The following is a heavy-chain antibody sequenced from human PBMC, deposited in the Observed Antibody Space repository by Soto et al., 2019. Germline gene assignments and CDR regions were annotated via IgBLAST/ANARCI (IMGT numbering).Heavy chain of an antibody. CDR2: ISATGGST. V-gene: IGHV3-23*01. CDR3: AKDRLAGNFDY. CDR1: GFTFTNYA. J-gene: IGHJ4*02. Sequence: GGSLRLSCAASGFTFTNYAMNWVRQAPGKGLERVATISATGGSTYYADSVKGRFTISRDNSKNTLYLQMNGLRVEDTAVYYCAKDRLAGNFDYWGQGTQVTVSS.